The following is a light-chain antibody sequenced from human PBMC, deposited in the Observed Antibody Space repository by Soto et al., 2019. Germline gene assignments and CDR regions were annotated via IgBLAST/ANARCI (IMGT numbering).Light chain of an antibody. J-gene: IGLJ1*01. Sequence: QPVLTQPASVSGSPGQSITISCTGTSSDVGGYNYVSWYQQVPGKAPKLIIYEVSNRPSGVSARFSGSRSGNTASLSISGLQADDEADYYCASYTTSSTYVFGTGTKLTVL. CDR1: SSDVGGYNY. CDR2: EVS. CDR3: ASYTTSSTYV. V-gene: IGLV2-14*01.